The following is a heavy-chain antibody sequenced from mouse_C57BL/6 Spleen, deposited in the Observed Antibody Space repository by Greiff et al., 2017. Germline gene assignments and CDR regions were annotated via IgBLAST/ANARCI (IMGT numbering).Heavy chain of an antibody. Sequence: EVTLVESGEGLVKPGGSLKLSCAASGFTFSSSAMSLVRQTPEKRMEWVAYISSGGDYIYYADPVKGRLTISRDNARNTLYLQMSSLKSEDTAMYYWTRAERYYFDYWGQGTTLTVSS. CDR3: TRAERYYFDY. D-gene: IGHD1-1*01. J-gene: IGHJ2*01. CDR2: ISSGGDYI. CDR1: GFTFSSSA. V-gene: IGHV5-9-1*02.